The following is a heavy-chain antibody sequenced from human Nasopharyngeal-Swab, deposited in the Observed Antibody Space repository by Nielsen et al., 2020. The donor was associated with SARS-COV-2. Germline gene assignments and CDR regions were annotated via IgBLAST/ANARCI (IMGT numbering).Heavy chain of an antibody. CDR1: GFTSSSYW. Sequence: GGSLRPSCAASGFTSSSYWMSWFPQAQGKGLEWVANIKQDGSEKYSLDSVKGRFTISRDNAKNSLYLQMNSLRAEDTAIYFCARAVAGATDYWGQGTLVTVSS. J-gene: IGHJ4*02. D-gene: IGHD1-26*01. CDR3: ARAVAGATDY. CDR2: IKQDGSEK. V-gene: IGHV3-7*03.